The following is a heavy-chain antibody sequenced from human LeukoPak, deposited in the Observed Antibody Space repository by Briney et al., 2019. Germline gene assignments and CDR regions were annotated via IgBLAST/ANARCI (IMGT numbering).Heavy chain of an antibody. Sequence: PGGSLRLSCAASGFSFGDSGMSWVRQAPGKGLEWVAVISYDGSQKYYADSVKGRFTIFRDNSKNTLYLQMSSLRPDDAAAYYCARDGGDYWGQGTLVTVSS. D-gene: IGHD3-16*01. CDR2: ISYDGSQK. V-gene: IGHV3-30*03. CDR3: ARDGGDY. J-gene: IGHJ4*02. CDR1: GFSFGDSG.